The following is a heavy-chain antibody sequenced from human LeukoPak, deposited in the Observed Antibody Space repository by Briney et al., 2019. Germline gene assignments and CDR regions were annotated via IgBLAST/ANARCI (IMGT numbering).Heavy chain of an antibody. D-gene: IGHD3-22*01. J-gene: IGHJ4*02. CDR3: AKRGVVIRVILVGFHKEAYYFDS. CDR1: GFTFSSYS. V-gene: IGHV3-21*04. CDR2: ISSSSSFI. Sequence: GGSLRLSCAASGFTFSSYSMNWVRQAPGKGLEWVSSISSSSSFIYYADSVKGRFTISRDNAKNTLYLQMNSLRAEDTAVYFCAKRGVVIRVILVGFHKEAYYFDSWGQGALVTVSS.